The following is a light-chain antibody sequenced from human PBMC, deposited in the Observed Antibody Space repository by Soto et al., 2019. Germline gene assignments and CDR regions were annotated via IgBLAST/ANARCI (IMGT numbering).Light chain of an antibody. CDR1: QGNSMW. Sequence: DIQMTQSPSFVSASVGDRVTITCRASQGNSMWLAWYQQRPGKAPELLIYGAASLQSGVPSRFCGSVSGTDFALTISSLQPEDFATYYCQQANSFPLTFGQGTRLEIK. V-gene: IGKV1-12*01. J-gene: IGKJ5*01. CDR2: GAA. CDR3: QQANSFPLT.